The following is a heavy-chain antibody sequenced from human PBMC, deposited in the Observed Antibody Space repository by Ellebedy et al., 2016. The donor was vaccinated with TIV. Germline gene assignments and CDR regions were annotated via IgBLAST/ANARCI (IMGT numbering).Heavy chain of an antibody. CDR1: GFTFSSYG. Sequence: GESLKISXAASGFTFSSYGMHWVRQAPGKGLEWVAVISYDGSNKYYADSVKGRFTISRDNSKNTLYLQMNSLRAEDTAVYYCASRTLHGFDYWGQGTLVTVSS. J-gene: IGHJ4*02. V-gene: IGHV3-30*03. CDR3: ASRTLHGFDY. CDR2: ISYDGSNK. D-gene: IGHD1-14*01.